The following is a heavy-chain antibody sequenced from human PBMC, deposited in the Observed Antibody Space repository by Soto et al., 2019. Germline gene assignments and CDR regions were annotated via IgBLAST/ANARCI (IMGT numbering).Heavy chain of an antibody. V-gene: IGHV1-69*04. CDR2: IIPILGIA. J-gene: IGHJ3*02. CDR1: GGTFSSYT. D-gene: IGHD5-18*01. CDR3: ARDVDTAMVAGAFDI. Sequence: SVKVSCKASGGTFSSYTISWVRQAPGQGLEWMGRIIPILGIANYAQKFQGRVMITADKSTSTAYMELSSLRSEDTAVYYCARDVDTAMVAGAFDIWGQGTMVTVSS.